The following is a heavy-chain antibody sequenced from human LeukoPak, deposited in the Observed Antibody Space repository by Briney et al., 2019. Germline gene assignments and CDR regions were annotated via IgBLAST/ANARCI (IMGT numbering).Heavy chain of an antibody. CDR1: GFTFSSYS. V-gene: IGHV3-21*01. D-gene: IGHD3-3*01. CDR3: ARHRSGYYTPAYYYYYYMDV. CDR2: ISSSSSYI. J-gene: IGHJ6*03. Sequence: PGGSLRLSCAASGFTFSSYSMNWVRQAPGKGLEWVSSISSSSSYIYYADSVKGRFTISRDNAKNSLYLQMNSLRAEDTAVYYCARHRSGYYTPAYYYYYYMDVWGKGTTVTVSS.